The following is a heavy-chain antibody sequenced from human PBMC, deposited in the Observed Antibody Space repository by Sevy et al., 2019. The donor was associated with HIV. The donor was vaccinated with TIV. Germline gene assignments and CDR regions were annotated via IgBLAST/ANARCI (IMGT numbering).Heavy chain of an antibody. CDR1: GFTFNTYA. CDR2: IKQDGSEK. V-gene: IGHV3-7*03. CDR3: ASPGGKGFDP. Sequence: GGSLRLSCAASGFTFNTYAMNWVRQAPGKGLEWVANIKQDGSEKYYVDSVKGRFTISRDNAKNSLYLQMNSLRAEDTAVYYCASPGGKGFDPWGQGTLVTVSS. J-gene: IGHJ5*02. D-gene: IGHD3-16*01.